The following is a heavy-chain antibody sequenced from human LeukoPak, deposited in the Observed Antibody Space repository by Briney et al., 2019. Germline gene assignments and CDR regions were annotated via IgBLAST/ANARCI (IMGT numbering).Heavy chain of an antibody. CDR3: ARVRRGAYCGGDCYSDNWFDP. D-gene: IGHD2-21*02. CDR1: GYSISSGYY. V-gene: IGHV4-38-2*02. CDR2: IYHSGST. Sequence: SETLSLTCTVSGYSISSGYYWGWIRQPPGKGLEWIGSIYHSGSTYYNPSLKSRVTISIDTSKNQFSLKQSSVTAADTAVYYCARVRRGAYCGGDCYSDNWFDPWGQGTLVSVSS. J-gene: IGHJ5*02.